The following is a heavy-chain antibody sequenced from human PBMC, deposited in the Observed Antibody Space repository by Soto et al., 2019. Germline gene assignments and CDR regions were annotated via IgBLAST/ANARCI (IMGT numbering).Heavy chain of an antibody. CDR2: IYYSGST. CDR1: GGSISRSTYY. V-gene: IGHV4-39*01. CDR3: PRQGPAATRLGLFKP. D-gene: IGHD2-2*01. Sequence: SETLSLPCTVSGGSISRSTYYWGWIRQPPGKGLEWLGRIYYSGSTNYRPSLKSRVSISVDTSKNQFSLKLSSATAAETAVYFSPRQGPAATRLGLFKPCGRRSLV. J-gene: IGHJ5*02.